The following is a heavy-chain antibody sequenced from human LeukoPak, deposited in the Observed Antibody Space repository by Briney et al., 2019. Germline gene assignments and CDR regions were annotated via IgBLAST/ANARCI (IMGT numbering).Heavy chain of an antibody. V-gene: IGHV3-30-3*01. CDR2: ISYDGSNK. Sequence: GALRLSCAASGFTFSSYAMHWVRQAPGKGLEWVAVISYDGSNKYYADSVKGRFTISRDNAKNTLYLQMNSLRAEDTAVYYCARDKYYVFWSGYPTNGMDVWGQGTTVTVSS. CDR1: GFTFSSYA. J-gene: IGHJ6*02. CDR3: ARDKYYVFWSGYPTNGMDV. D-gene: IGHD3-3*01.